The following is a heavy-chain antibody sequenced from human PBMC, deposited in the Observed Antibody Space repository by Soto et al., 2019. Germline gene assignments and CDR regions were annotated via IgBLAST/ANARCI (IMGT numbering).Heavy chain of an antibody. CDR1: GFTFSSYG. D-gene: IGHD6-13*01. Sequence: QVQLVESGGGVVQPGRSLRLSCAASGFTFSSYGMHWVRQAPGKGLEWVAVISYDGSNKYYADSVKGRFTISRDNSKNTLYLQMNSLRAEDTAVYYCAKVWQQLGRYYYYGMDVWGQGTTVTVSS. CDR2: ISYDGSNK. CDR3: AKVWQQLGRYYYYGMDV. V-gene: IGHV3-30*18. J-gene: IGHJ6*02.